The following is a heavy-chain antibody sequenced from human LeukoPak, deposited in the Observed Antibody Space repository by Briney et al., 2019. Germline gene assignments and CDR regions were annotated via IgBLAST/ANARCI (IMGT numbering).Heavy chain of an antibody. V-gene: IGHV3-30*18. CDR3: AKDVSSSWYYYYGVDV. CDR1: GLTFSRYG. Sequence: GGSLRLSCAASGLTFSRYGMHWVRQAPGKGLEWVALISYDGSNKYYADSVKGRFTISRDNSKNTLYLQMNSLRAEDTAVYYCAKDVSSSWYYYYGVDVWGKGTRSPSPQ. CDR2: ISYDGSNK. J-gene: IGHJ6*04. D-gene: IGHD6-13*01.